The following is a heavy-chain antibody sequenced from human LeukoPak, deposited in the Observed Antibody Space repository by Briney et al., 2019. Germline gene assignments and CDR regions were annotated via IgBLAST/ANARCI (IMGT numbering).Heavy chain of an antibody. CDR1: GGSISSTSYY. CDR3: ASHDVGVGYALDY. CDR2: IYYSGST. J-gene: IGHJ4*02. V-gene: IGHV4-39*01. D-gene: IGHD3-16*01. Sequence: PSETLSLTCTVSGGSISSTSYYWGWIRHPPGKRLEWIGTIYYSGSTYYNPSLESRVTISVDTSKNQFSLKLSSVTAADTAVYYCASHDVGVGYALDYWGQGTLVTVSS.